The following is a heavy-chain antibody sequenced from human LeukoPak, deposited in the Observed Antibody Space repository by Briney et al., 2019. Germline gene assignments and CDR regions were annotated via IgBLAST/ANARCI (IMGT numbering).Heavy chain of an antibody. V-gene: IGHV5-51*01. CDR1: GYNFPTYW. CDR3: ARRYASGWVFDF. J-gene: IGHJ4*02. CDR2: IYPDDSST. Sequence: GASLKISCQGSGYNFPTYWIAWVRQIPGKRLESMGSIYPDDSSTTYSPSFQGQVTISADRSISTAYPQCSSLKASDTAKYFCARRYASGWVFDFWGQGTLVTISS. D-gene: IGHD6-19*01.